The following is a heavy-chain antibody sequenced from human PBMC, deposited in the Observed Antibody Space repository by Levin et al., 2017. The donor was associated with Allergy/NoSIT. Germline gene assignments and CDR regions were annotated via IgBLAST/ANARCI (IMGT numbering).Heavy chain of an antibody. D-gene: IGHD2-15*01. V-gene: IGHV3-11*05. CDR3: ARARGGYCSGGSCYQTPGWFDP. J-gene: IGHJ5*02. CDR2: ISSSSSYT. Sequence: GESLKISCAASGFTFSDYYMSWIRQAPGKGLEWVSYISSSSSYTNYADSVKGRFTISRDNAKNSLYLQMNSLRAEDTAVYYCARARGGYCSGGSCYQTPGWFDPWGQGTLVTVSS. CDR1: GFTFSDYY.